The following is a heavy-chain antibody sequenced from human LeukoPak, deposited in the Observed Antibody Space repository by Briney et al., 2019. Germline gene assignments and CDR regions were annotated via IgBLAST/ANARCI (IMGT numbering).Heavy chain of an antibody. V-gene: IGHV5-51*01. CDR2: IYPGDSDT. D-gene: IGHD5-18*01. CDR1: GYSFTTYW. CDR3: ARRVSLGPSVAAMDYFDY. J-gene: IGHJ4*02. Sequence: GESLKISCKGLGYSFTTYWIGWVRQMPGKGLEWMGIIYPGDSDTRYSPSFQGQVTISADKSTSTAYLQWSSLKASDTAMYYCARRVSLGPSVAAMDYFDYWGQGTLVTVSS.